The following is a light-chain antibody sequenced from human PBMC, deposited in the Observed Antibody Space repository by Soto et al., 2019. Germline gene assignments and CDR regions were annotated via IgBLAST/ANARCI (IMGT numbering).Light chain of an antibody. CDR2: EVS. CDR3: SSYTLIGALA. J-gene: IGLJ2*01. Sequence: QSALTQPASVSGSPGQSITISCTGTSSDVGGYKYVSWYQQHPGKAPKLMIYEVSNRPSGVSNRFSGSKSGNTASLTISGLQAEDEADYYCSSYTLIGALAFGGGTKLTVL. CDR1: SSDVGGYKY. V-gene: IGLV2-14*01.